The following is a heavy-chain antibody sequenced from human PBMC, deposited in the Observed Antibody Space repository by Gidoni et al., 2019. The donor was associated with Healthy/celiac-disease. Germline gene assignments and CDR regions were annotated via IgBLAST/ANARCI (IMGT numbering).Heavy chain of an antibody. CDR1: GGSISSGGYY. J-gene: IGHJ6*03. Sequence: QVQLQESGPGLVKPSQTLSLTCPVSGGSISSGGYYWSWLRQHPGKGLEWIGYIYSSGSTYYNPSLKSRVTISVDTSKNQFSLKLSSVTAADTAVYYCARAAVPAAIRNYYYYMDVWGKGTTVTVSS. CDR2: IYSSGST. V-gene: IGHV4-31*03. D-gene: IGHD2-2*02. CDR3: ARAAVPAAIRNYYYYMDV.